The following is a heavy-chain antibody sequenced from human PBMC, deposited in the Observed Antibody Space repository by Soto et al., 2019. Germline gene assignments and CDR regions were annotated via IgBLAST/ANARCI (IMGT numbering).Heavy chain of an antibody. CDR1: GGSVSSGSYY. J-gene: IGHJ5*02. CDR2: IYYSGST. CDR3: AGLGGENWFDP. D-gene: IGHD3-16*01. Sequence: SETLSLTCTVSGGSVSSGSYYWSWIRQPPGKGLEWIGYIYYSGSTNYNPSLRSRVTISVDTSKNQFSLKLSSVTAADTAVYYCAGLGGENWFDPWGQGTLVTVSS. V-gene: IGHV4-61*01.